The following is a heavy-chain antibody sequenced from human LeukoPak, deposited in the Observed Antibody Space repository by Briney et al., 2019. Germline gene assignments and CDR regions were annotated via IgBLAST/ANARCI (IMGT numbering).Heavy chain of an antibody. Sequence: GGSLRLSCAASGFTFSSYWMSWVRQAPGKGLEWVANIKEDGSEKNYVDSVKGRFTISRDNAENSLYLQLNSLRAEDTAVYYCARDYLRLFDYWGQGTLVTVSS. J-gene: IGHJ4*02. CDR3: ARDYLRLFDY. CDR1: GFTFSSYW. D-gene: IGHD3-10*01. CDR2: IKEDGSEK. V-gene: IGHV3-7*04.